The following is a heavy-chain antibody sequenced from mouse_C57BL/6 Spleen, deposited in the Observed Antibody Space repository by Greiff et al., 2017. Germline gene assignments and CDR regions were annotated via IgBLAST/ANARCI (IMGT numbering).Heavy chain of an antibody. Sequence: EVQLLQSGPELVKPGASVKISCKASGYTFTDYYMNWVQQSHGKSLEWIGDINPNNGGTSYHQKFKGKATLTVDKSASPAYMELRSLTSEDSAVYYCARSGDPYYFDDWGQGTTLTVSS. CDR3: ARSGDPYYFDD. CDR2: INPNNGGT. J-gene: IGHJ2*01. V-gene: IGHV1-26*01. D-gene: IGHD3-3*01. CDR1: GYTFTDYY.